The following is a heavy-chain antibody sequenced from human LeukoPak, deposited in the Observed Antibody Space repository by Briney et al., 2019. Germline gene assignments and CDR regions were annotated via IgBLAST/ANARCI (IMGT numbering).Heavy chain of an antibody. Sequence: PGGSLRLSCAASGFTFSDYYMSWVRQAPGKGLEWVSAISGSGGSTYYADSVKGRFTISRDNSKNTLYLQMNSLRAEDTAVYYCARGTGVRGVIPRDYYMDVWGKGTTVTVSS. CDR3: ARGTGVRGVIPRDYYMDV. CDR1: GFTFSDYY. D-gene: IGHD3-10*01. CDR2: ISGSGGST. V-gene: IGHV3-23*01. J-gene: IGHJ6*03.